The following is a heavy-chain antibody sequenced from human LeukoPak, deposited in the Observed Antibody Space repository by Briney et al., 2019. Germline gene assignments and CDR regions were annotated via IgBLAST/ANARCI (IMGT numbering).Heavy chain of an antibody. Sequence: GGSLRLSCAASGFTFSSYGMHWVRQAPGNGLEWQAVISYDGSNKYYADSVKGRFTISRDNSKNTLYLQMNSLRAEDTAVYYCAKVYCSSTSCPSGRYYYYGMDVWGQGTTVTVSS. V-gene: IGHV3-30*18. CDR1: GFTFSSYG. CDR3: AKVYCSSTSCPSGRYYYYGMDV. CDR2: ISYDGSNK. J-gene: IGHJ6*02. D-gene: IGHD2-2*01.